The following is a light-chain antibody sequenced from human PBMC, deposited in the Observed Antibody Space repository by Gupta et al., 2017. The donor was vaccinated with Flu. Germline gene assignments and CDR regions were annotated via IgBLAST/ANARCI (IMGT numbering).Light chain of an antibody. Sequence: SYVLAHPSSVSVAPGQTATITCAAINIATHSVFWYQRKAGQAPRFGIYDDFVRPSGIPGRFNSDNSGTMAISTIRGVEAGDYSSFSCPVCDTRVVLGSGTKVTVL. V-gene: IGLV3-21*02. J-gene: IGLJ1*01. CDR1: NIATHS. CDR3: PVCDTRVV. CDR2: DDF.